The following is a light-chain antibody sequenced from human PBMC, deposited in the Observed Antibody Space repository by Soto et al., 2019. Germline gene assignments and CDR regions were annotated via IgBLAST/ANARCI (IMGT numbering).Light chain of an antibody. Sequence: AIRITQSPSSFSASTGDRVTITCRASQGISSYLAWYQQKPGKAPKLLIYAASTLQSGVPSRFSGSGSGTEFILTISSLQPDDFATYYCQQYDSYSWTFGQGTKVDIK. CDR1: QGISSY. V-gene: IGKV1-8*01. J-gene: IGKJ1*01. CDR3: QQYDSYSWT. CDR2: AAS.